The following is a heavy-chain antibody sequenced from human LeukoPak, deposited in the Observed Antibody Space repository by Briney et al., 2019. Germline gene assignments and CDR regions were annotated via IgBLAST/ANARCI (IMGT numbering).Heavy chain of an antibody. J-gene: IGHJ4*02. CDR1: GFIFDDYT. CDR2: ISWDGGST. V-gene: IGHV3-43*01. Sequence: GGSLRLSCAASGFIFDDYTMHWVRQAPGKGLEWVSLISWDGGSTYYADSVKGRFTISRDNSKNSLYLQMNSLRTEDTALYYCAKDIKASGWYSAYFDYWGQGTLVTVSS. D-gene: IGHD6-19*01. CDR3: AKDIKASGWYSAYFDY.